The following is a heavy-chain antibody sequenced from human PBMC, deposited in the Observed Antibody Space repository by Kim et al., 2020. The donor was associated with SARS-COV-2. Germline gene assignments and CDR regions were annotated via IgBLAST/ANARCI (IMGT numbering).Heavy chain of an antibody. J-gene: IGHJ5*02. CDR3: ARIAAAGTSNWFDP. D-gene: IGHD6-13*01. V-gene: IGHV4-34*01. Sequence: NPSLKSRVTISVDTSKNQFSLKLSSVTAADTAVYYCARIAAAGTSNWFDPWGQGTLVTVSS.